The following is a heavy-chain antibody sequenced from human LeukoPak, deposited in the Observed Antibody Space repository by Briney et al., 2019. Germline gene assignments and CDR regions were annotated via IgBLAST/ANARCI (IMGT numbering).Heavy chain of an antibody. V-gene: IGHV1-69*02. D-gene: IGHD3-10*01. Sequence: ASVKVSCKVSGYTLTELSMHWVRQAPGQGLEWMGRIIPILDIANYAQKFQGRVTITADKSTSTAYMELSSLRSEDTAVYYCARRSYRSGNDDDAFDIWGQGTMVTVSS. CDR1: GYTLTELS. CDR3: ARRSYRSGNDDDAFDI. J-gene: IGHJ3*02. CDR2: IIPILDIA.